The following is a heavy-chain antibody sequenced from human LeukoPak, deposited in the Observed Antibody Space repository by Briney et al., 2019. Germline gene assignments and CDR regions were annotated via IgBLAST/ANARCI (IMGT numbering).Heavy chain of an antibody. CDR1: GGSISSYY. J-gene: IGHJ4*02. V-gene: IGHV4-39*01. Sequence: KPSETLSLTCTVSGGSISSYYWSWIRQPPGKGLEWIGSIYYSGSTYYNPSLKSRVTISVDTSKNQFSLKLSSVTAADTAVYYCARHFTPIVGASDYWGQGTLVTVSS. D-gene: IGHD1-26*01. CDR3: ARHFTPIVGASDY. CDR2: IYYSGST.